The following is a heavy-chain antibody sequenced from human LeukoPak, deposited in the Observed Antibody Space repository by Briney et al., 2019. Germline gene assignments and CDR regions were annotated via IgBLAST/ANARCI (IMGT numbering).Heavy chain of an antibody. CDR1: GFTFKNYA. V-gene: IGHV3-23*01. J-gene: IGHJ4*02. CDR3: AKWANYDFWSGHYKSHFDS. CDR2: FRDSENGT. Sequence: TGGSLRLSCVVSGFTFKNYAMSWVRQAPGKGLECVSSFRDSENGTDYADSVKGRFTVSRDNSKNTQYLHMNTLSAEDTAVYYCAKWANYDFWSGHYKSHFDSWGQGTLVTVSP. D-gene: IGHD3-3*01.